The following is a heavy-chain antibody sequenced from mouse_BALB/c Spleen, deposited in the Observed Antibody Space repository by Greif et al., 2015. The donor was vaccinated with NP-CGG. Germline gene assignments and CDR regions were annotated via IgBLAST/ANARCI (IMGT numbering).Heavy chain of an antibody. CDR2: ISYSGST. V-gene: IGHV3-8*02. Sequence: EVQLQQSGPSFVKPSQTLSLTCSVTGDSITSGYWNWIRKFPGNKLEYMGYISYSGSTYYNPSLKSRISITRDTSKNXYYLQLNSVTTEDTATYYCARYYYGSSYYFDYWGQGTTLTVSS. J-gene: IGHJ2*01. CDR1: GDSITSGY. D-gene: IGHD1-1*01. CDR3: ARYYYGSSYYFDY.